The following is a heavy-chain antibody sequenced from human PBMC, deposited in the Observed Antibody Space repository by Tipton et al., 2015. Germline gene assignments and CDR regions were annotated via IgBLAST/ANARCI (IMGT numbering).Heavy chain of an antibody. D-gene: IGHD3-16*01. J-gene: IGHJ5*02. CDR2: IYFTGST. CDR1: GGSISSGGYY. CDR3: ARVSTFLNWFDP. V-gene: IGHV4-31*03. Sequence: TLSLTCTVSGGSISSGGYYWSWIRQPPGKGLEWIGYIYFTGSTYYNPSLKSRVTVSIDTSKNQFSLKLSSVTAADTAFYYCARVSTFLNWFDPWGQGTLVTVSS.